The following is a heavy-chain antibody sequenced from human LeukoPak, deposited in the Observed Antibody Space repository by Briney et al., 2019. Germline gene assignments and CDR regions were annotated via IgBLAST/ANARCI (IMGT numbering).Heavy chain of an antibody. V-gene: IGHV3-7*03. D-gene: IGHD4-17*01. CDR2: IKEDGSEK. J-gene: IGHJ4*02. CDR1: GFTFSSYW. CDR3: ARGWGYGDYRSDY. Sequence: GGSLRLSCAASGFTFSSYWMSWVRQAPGKGLEWVANIKEDGSEKYYVDSVKGRFAISRDNAKNSLYLQINSLRAEDTAVYYCARGWGYGDYRSDYWGQGTLVTVSS.